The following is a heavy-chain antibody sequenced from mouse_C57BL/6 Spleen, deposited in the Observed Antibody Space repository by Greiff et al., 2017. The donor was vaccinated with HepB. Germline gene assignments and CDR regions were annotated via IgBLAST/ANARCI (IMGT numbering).Heavy chain of an antibody. D-gene: IGHD4-1*01. CDR3: AREGTGQGFAY. CDR1: GYTFTSYW. CDR2: IDPSDSET. J-gene: IGHJ3*01. Sequence: QVQLQQPGAELVRPGSSVKLSCKASGYTFTSYWMHWVKQRPIQGLEWIGNIDPSDSETHYNQKFKDKATLTVDTSSSTAYMQLSSLTSEDSAVYYCAREGTGQGFAYWGQGTLVTVSA. V-gene: IGHV1-52*01.